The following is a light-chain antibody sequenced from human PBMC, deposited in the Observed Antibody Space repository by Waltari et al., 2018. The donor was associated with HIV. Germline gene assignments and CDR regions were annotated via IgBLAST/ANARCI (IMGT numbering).Light chain of an antibody. J-gene: IGLJ3*02. CDR1: ALPKRY. V-gene: IGLV3-10*01. CDR3: YSRDSSGHSWV. Sequence: SYELTQPPSVSVSPGQTARITCPGDALPKRYAYWYQQKSGQAPVLVIYEDSKRPSGIPERFSGSSSGNMATLTISGAQVEDEADYYCYSRDSSGHSWVFGGGTKLTVL. CDR2: EDS.